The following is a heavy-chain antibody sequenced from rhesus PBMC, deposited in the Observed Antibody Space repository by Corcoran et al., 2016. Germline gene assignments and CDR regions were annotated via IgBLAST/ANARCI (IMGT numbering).Heavy chain of an antibody. Sequence: QVQLQESGPGLVKPSETLSLTCAVSGGSISDDSYWSWISQPPGKGLEWIGYIFGSGGGTNYSPSLSNRVSISIDTSKNQFSLRLSSVTAADTALYYCAERRGQFLEWSHYDNWGQGVLVTVSS. V-gene: IGHV4-106*01. D-gene: IGHD3-3*01. J-gene: IGHJ4*01. CDR3: AERRGQFLEWSHYDN. CDR1: GGSISDDSY. CDR2: IFGSGGGT.